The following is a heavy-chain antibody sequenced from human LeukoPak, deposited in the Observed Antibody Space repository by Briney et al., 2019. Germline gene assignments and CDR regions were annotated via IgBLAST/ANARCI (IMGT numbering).Heavy chain of an antibody. D-gene: IGHD6-19*01. CDR2: VNLSGSTNLNPFL. J-gene: IGHJ4*02. CDR1: GDSMSIHY. Sequence: SETLSLTCTISGDSMSIHYWSWLPQSPGKPRECIGDVNLSGSTNLNPFLNYHPSLKSRVSISIVPSQNQFSLKLSPGTAADTAVYYCGRGVWLARDYWGRGTLVSVS. CDR3: GRGVWLARDY. V-gene: IGHV4-59*11.